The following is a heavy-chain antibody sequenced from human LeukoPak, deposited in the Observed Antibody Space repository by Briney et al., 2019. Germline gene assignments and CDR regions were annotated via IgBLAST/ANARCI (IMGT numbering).Heavy chain of an antibody. Sequence: PAGSLRLSCAASEFSVGSNYMTWVRQPPGKGLEWVSLIYSGGSTYYADSLKGRFTISRDTSKNKLSLQMSSLSAEDTAVYYCATGATTYYYYYMDVWGKGTTVTVSS. CDR2: IYSGGST. CDR1: EFSVGSNY. D-gene: IGHD1-26*01. CDR3: ATGATTYYYYYMDV. J-gene: IGHJ6*03. V-gene: IGHV3-66*01.